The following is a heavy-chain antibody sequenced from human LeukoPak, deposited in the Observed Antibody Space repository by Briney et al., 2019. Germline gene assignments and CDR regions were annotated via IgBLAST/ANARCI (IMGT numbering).Heavy chain of an antibody. CDR3: AREDTSLIAAGDAFDI. Sequence: PGGSLRLSCAASGFTFSSYAMHWVRQAPGKGLEWVAVISYDGSNKYYADSVKGRFTISRDNSKNTLYLRMNSLRAEDTAVYYCAREDTSLIAAGDAFDIWGQGTMVTVSS. CDR1: GFTFSSYA. CDR2: ISYDGSNK. V-gene: IGHV3-30-3*01. J-gene: IGHJ3*02. D-gene: IGHD6-25*01.